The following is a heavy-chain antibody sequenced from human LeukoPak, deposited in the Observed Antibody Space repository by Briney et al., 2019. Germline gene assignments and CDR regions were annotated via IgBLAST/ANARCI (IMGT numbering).Heavy chain of an antibody. CDR2: ISHSGST. Sequence: SETLSLTCAVYGGSFSGYYWSWIRQPPGKGLEWIGEISHSGSTNYNPSLKSLVTISVDTSKNQFSLKLSSVTAADTAVYYCARGSSGGSCYRLWGQGTLVTVSS. CDR1: GGSFSGYY. CDR3: ARGSSGGSCYRL. J-gene: IGHJ4*02. V-gene: IGHV4-34*01. D-gene: IGHD2-15*01.